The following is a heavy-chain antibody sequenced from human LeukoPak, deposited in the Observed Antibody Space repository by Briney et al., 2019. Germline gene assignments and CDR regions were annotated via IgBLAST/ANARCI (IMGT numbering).Heavy chain of an antibody. V-gene: IGHV3-7*01. CDR1: GFTFSSYW. CDR3: ARDLLYGGYVGGGY. CDR2: IKQDGSEK. D-gene: IGHD5-12*01. Sequence: GGSLRLSCAASGFTFSSYWMSWVRQAPGKGLEWVANIKQDGSEKYYVDSVKGRFTISRDNAKNSLYLQMNSLRAEDTAVYYCARDLLYGGYVGGGYWGQGTLVTVSS. J-gene: IGHJ4*02.